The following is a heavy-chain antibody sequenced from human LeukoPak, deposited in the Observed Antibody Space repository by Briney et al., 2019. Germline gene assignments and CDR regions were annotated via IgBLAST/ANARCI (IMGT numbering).Heavy chain of an antibody. CDR3: AKTITKQQLVGGYFDY. V-gene: IGHV3-30*18. J-gene: IGHJ4*02. Sequence: QSGGSLRLSCAASGFTFGSYGMHWVRQAPGKGLEWVAVISYDGSNKYYADSVKGRFTISRDNSKNTLYLQMNSLRAEDTAVYYCAKTITKQQLVGGYFDYWGQGTLVTVSS. CDR2: ISYDGSNK. D-gene: IGHD6-13*01. CDR1: GFTFGSYG.